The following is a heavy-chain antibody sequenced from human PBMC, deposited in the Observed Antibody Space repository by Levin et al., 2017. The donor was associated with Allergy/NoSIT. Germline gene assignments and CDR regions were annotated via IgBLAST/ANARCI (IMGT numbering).Heavy chain of an antibody. D-gene: IGHD2-8*01. CDR2: IDHSGSP. Sequence: ESLKISCAVYGGSLSSYYWSWIRQSPGKGLEWIGEIDHSGSPSYNPALMSRVTISGDTSKNQFSLKLTSVTAADTAAYFCAGCNGATPYDFWGQGTLVTVSS. CDR3: AGCNGATPYDF. CDR1: GGSLSSYY. J-gene: IGHJ4*02. V-gene: IGHV4-34*01.